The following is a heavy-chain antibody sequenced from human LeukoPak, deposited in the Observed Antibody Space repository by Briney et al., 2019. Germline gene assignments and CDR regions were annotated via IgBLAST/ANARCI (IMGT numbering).Heavy chain of an antibody. CDR1: GGTISSYY. V-gene: IGHV4-4*07. CDR3: ARPSSSLKGAFDI. J-gene: IGHJ3*02. CDR2: IYTSGST. D-gene: IGHD2-15*01. Sequence: SETLSLTCTVSGGTISSYYWNWIRQPAGKGLEWIGRIYTSGSTNYNPSLKSRVTMSVDTSKNQFSLKLSSVTAADTAVYYCARPSSSLKGAFDIWGQGTMVTVSS.